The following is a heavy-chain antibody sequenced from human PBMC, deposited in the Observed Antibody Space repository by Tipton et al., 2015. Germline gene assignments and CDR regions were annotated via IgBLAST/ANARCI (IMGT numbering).Heavy chain of an antibody. V-gene: IGHV4-59*01. CDR3: ARDRVASYAFDD. CDR2: IYYNGNT. CDR1: GGSINYYY. Sequence: TLSLICSISGGSINYYYWSWIRQPPGKGLEWMGYIYYNGNTNYNPSLKSRVTISLDTSKNEVYLNLGSVTAADTAVYYCARDRVASYAFDDWGQGTLVAVSS. J-gene: IGHJ4*02. D-gene: IGHD2-2*01.